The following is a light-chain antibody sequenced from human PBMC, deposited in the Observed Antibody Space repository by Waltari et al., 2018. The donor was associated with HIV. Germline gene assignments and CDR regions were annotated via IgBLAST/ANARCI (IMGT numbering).Light chain of an antibody. CDR3: QSYDSSLGGSV. Sequence: QSVLTQPPSVSGAPGQRVTISCTGSSANIGAGDGGTWYQQLPGTAPKLLIYDNNNRPSGVPDRFSGSKSGPSASLAITGLQAEDEADYYCQSYDSSLGGSVFGGGTKVTVL. CDR1: SANIGAGDG. J-gene: IGLJ2*01. CDR2: DNN. V-gene: IGLV1-40*01.